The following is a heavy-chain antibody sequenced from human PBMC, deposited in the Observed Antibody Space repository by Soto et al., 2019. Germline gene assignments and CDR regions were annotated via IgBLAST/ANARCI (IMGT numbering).Heavy chain of an antibody. CDR1: GFTFGDYA. V-gene: IGHV3-49*03. CDR2: IRSKAYGGTT. D-gene: IGHD6-19*01. Sequence: GGSLRLSCTASGFTFGDYAMSWFRQAPGKGLEWVGFIRSKAYGGTTEYAASVKGRFTISRDDSKSIAYLQMNSLKTEDTAVYYCTIAVAGTRWTFDYWGQGTLVTVSS. J-gene: IGHJ4*02. CDR3: TIAVAGTRWTFDY.